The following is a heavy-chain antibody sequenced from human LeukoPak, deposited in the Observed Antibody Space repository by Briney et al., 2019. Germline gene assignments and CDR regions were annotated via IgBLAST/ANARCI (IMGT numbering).Heavy chain of an antibody. V-gene: IGHV3-9*01. CDR1: GFTFDDYA. Sequence: PGGSLRLSCAGSGFTFDDYAIHWVRQPPGKGLEWVSGISRNSDNIGYADSVKGRFTISRDNAKNSLYLEMNSLRAEDTAFYYCAKAGRHFDWLFGFYSPDAFDIWGQGTMVIVSS. D-gene: IGHD3-9*01. J-gene: IGHJ3*02. CDR3: AKAGRHFDWLFGFYSPDAFDI. CDR2: ISRNSDNI.